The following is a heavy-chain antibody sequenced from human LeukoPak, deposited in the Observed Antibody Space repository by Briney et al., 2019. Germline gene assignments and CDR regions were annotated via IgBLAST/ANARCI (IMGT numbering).Heavy chain of an antibody. CDR1: GXSVSTSGFA. D-gene: IGHD6-25*01. CDR3: ARGRASAFDV. J-gene: IGHJ3*01. V-gene: IGHV6-1*01. Sequence: SQTLSLSCAISGXSVSTSGFAWNWVRQSPSRGLEWLGRTYYTSKWNTDYAVSVKSRIVVNPDTSKNQFSLQLNSVTSEDTAAYYCARGRASAFDVWGQGTMVTVSS. CDR2: TYYTSKWNT.